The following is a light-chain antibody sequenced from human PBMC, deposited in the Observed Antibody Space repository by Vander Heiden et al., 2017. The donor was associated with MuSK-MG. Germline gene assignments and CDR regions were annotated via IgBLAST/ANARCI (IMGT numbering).Light chain of an antibody. J-gene: IGLJ2*01. CDR1: SSDVGGYNY. Sequence: QSALTQPRSVSGSPGQSVTISCTGTSSDVGGYNYVSWYQQHPGKAPRRMMYDVNTRPSGVPDRVSGSKSGNTASLTISGLQAEDEADDYCCPYADNYTVLFGGGTKMTVL. CDR3: CPYADNYTVL. CDR2: DVN. V-gene: IGLV2-11*01.